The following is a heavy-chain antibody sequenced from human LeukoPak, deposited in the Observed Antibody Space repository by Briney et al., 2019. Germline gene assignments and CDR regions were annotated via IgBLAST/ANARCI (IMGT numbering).Heavy chain of an antibody. J-gene: IGHJ4*02. CDR3: AADLSNPRMGASYLDS. CDR1: GFTSTNFA. Sequence: ASVKVSCKASGFTSTNFAVQWLRQARGQRLEWIGWIIVGSGATKCAQDFQERVTITRDLSTSTLYMELRSLTSEDTAVYYCAADLSNPRMGASYLDSWGQGTLVTVSS. V-gene: IGHV1-58*01. D-gene: IGHD3-16*01. CDR2: IIVGSGAT.